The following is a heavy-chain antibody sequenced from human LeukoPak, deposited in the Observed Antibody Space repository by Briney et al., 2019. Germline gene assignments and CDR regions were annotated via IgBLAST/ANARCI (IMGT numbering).Heavy chain of an antibody. CDR3: AKDYVVGSIDY. J-gene: IGHJ4*02. CDR1: GFTFSSFA. Sequence: GGTLRLSCAASGFTFSSFAMSWIRQAPGKGLEWVSSIDKIGVGTYYADSVRGRFTISRDNSENTLFLQMNSLRAEDSAVYYCAKDYVVGSIDYWGQGTLVTVSS. CDR2: IDKIGVGT. D-gene: IGHD2-21*01. V-gene: IGHV3-23*01.